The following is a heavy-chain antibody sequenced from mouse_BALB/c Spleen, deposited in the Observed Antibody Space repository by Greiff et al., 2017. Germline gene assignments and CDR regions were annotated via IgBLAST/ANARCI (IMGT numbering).Heavy chain of an antibody. CDR3: ARRYYGSSYWYFDV. CDR1: GYTFTSYV. V-gene: IGHV1-14*01. D-gene: IGHD1-1*01. CDR2: INPYNDGT. J-gene: IGHJ1*01. Sequence: EVQLVESGPELVKPGASVKMSCKASGYTFTSYVMHWVKQKPGQGLEWIGYINPYNDGTKYNEKFKGKATLTSDKSSSTAYMELSSLTSEDSAVYYCARRYYGSSYWYFDVWGAGTTVTVSS.